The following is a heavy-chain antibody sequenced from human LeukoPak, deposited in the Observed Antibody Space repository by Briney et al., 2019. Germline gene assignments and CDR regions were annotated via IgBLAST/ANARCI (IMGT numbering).Heavy chain of an antibody. CDR3: AKTIPNSGYVIDY. Sequence: GGSLRLSCSASGFTFSSYAMHWVRQAPGKGLEWVSDISGSGFTSYADSVKGRSTIFRDNSKNTLYLQMNSLRADDTAVYYCAKTIPNSGYVIDYWGQGTLVTVSS. CDR1: GFTFSSYA. V-gene: IGHV3-23*01. J-gene: IGHJ4*02. D-gene: IGHD5-12*01. CDR2: ISGSGFT.